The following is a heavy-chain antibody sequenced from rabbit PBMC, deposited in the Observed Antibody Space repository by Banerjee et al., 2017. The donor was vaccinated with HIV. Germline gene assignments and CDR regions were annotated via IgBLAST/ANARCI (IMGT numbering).Heavy chain of an antibody. CDR2: IYAGSTIISA. J-gene: IGHJ4*01. CDR3: ARGYSYDDYGAYYFNL. Sequence: QSLEESGGDLVKPGASLTLTCTASGFSFSNNYMCWVRQAPGKGLEWIACIYAGSTIISAYYASWAKGRFTISKSSSTTVTLQMTSLTVADTATYFCARGYSYDDYGAYYFNLWGPGTLVTVS. CDR1: GFSFSNNY. V-gene: IGHV1S40*01. D-gene: IGHD2-1*01.